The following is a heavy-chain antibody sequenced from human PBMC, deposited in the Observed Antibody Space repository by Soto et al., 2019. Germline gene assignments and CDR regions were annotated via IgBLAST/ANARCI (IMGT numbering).Heavy chain of an antibody. Sequence: QVQLQQSGPGLVKPSGTLSLTCAVSGGSISSSNWWSWVRQPPGKGLDWIGEIYHSGSTNYNPSLKRRVTLPVDKSKTQFSLKLSSVTAADAAVYYCARQVSSWDTNNWFDPWGQGTLVTVSS. V-gene: IGHV4-4*02. CDR2: IYHSGST. J-gene: IGHJ5*02. CDR1: GGSISSSNW. CDR3: ARQVSSWDTNNWFDP. D-gene: IGHD6-13*01.